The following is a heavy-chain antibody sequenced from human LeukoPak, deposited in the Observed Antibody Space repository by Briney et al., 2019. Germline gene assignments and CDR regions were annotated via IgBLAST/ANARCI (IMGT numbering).Heavy chain of an antibody. Sequence: SETLSLTCTVSGGSISRHYWSWIRQPPGKGLEWIGYIYYSGSTNYNPSLKGRVTISVDTSKNQFSLKLSSVTAADTAVYYCARVGYDFWSGYLYYFDYWGQGTLVTVSS. CDR2: IYYSGST. CDR3: ARVGYDFWSGYLYYFDY. V-gene: IGHV4-59*11. CDR1: GGSISRHY. D-gene: IGHD3-3*01. J-gene: IGHJ4*02.